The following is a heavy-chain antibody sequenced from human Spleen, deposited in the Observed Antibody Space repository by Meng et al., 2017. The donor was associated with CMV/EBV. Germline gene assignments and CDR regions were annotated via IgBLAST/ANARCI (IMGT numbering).Heavy chain of an antibody. CDR2: IHYSGST. CDR3: ARGGTETKRLPGEFHP. CDR1: GGSINSGDYY. V-gene: IGHV4-30-4*08. Sequence: GGSINSGDYYWSWIRQPPGKGLEWIGHIHYSGSTYYNPSLKRRVTISVDTSKDQFSLKLSSVTAPDTAVYYCARGGTETKRLPGEFHPWGQGTLVTAPQ. D-gene: IGHD1-7*01. J-gene: IGHJ1*01.